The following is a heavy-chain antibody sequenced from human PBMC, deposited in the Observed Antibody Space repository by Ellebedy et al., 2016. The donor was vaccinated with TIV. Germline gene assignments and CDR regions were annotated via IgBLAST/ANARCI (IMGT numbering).Heavy chain of an antibody. J-gene: IGHJ4*02. V-gene: IGHV4-38-2*02. CDR3: AMWEGGSGYFDY. D-gene: IGHD1-26*01. CDR1: GYSISSGYY. Sequence: SETLSLTCIVSGYSISSGYYWGWIRQPPGKGLEWVGSVHHSGTTYYNPSLKSRVTISVDTSKNQFSLKLSSVTAADTAVYYCAMWEGGSGYFDYWGQGTLVTVSS. CDR2: VHHSGTT.